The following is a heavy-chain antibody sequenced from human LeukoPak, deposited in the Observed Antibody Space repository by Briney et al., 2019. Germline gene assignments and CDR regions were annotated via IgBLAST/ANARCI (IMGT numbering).Heavy chain of an antibody. CDR1: GFTFSSYA. J-gene: IGHJ4*02. Sequence: GGSLRLSCAASGFTFSSYAMSWVRQAPGKGLEWVSAISGSGGSTYYADSVKGRFTISRDNSKNTLCLQMNSLRAEDTAVYYCAKSFGPVRLGYFDYWGQGTLVTVSS. CDR2: ISGSGGST. CDR3: AKSFGPVRLGYFDY. D-gene: IGHD3-10*01. V-gene: IGHV3-23*01.